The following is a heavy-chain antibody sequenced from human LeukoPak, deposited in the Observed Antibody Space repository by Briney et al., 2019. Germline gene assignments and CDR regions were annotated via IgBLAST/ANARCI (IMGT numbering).Heavy chain of an antibody. CDR2: ITYDGSNK. D-gene: IGHD5-18*01. J-gene: IGHJ6*02. Sequence: AKSLRLSCAAYGCTFSSYGMHWVRQPPGKGLEWVGVITYDGSNKYYADSEKGRFTISRDKCKNTRYLQMNSLRAEDPAAYYCAKAGEGRGYSYGPGSMDVWGQGTTVTVSS. CDR3: AKAGEGRGYSYGPGSMDV. V-gene: IGHV3-30*18. CDR1: GCTFSSYG.